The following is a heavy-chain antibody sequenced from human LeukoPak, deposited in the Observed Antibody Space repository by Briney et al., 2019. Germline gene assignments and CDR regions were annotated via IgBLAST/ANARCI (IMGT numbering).Heavy chain of an antibody. D-gene: IGHD4-17*01. Sequence: SETLSLTCAVYGGSFSGYYWSWIRQPPGKGLEWIGEINHSGSTNYNPSLKSRVTISVDTSKNQFSLKLSSVTAADTAVYYCARTPDNGHGDYPMGGDYWGQGTLVTVSS. CDR1: GGSFSGYY. CDR3: ARTPDNGHGDYPMGGDY. CDR2: INHSGST. V-gene: IGHV4-34*01. J-gene: IGHJ4*02.